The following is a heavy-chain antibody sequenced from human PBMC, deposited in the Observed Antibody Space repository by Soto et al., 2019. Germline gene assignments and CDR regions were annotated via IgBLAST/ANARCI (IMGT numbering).Heavy chain of an antibody. V-gene: IGHV3-30*18. CDR3: AKDRKGEFDP. D-gene: IGHD3-10*01. CDR2: ISYDGSNK. CDR1: GFTFSSYG. Sequence: GGSLRLSCAASGFTFSSYGMHWVRQAPGKGLEWVAVISYDGSNKYYADSVKGRFTISRENSKNTLYLQMNSLRAEDTAVYYCAKDRKGEFDPWGQGTLVTVSS. J-gene: IGHJ5*02.